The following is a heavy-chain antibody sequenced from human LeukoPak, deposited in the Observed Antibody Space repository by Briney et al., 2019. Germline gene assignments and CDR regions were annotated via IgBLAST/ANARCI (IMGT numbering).Heavy chain of an antibody. V-gene: IGHV4-39*01. D-gene: IGHD6-13*01. CDR2: IYYSGST. CDR3: ASSSWLLFDY. CDR1: GGSISGSSYY. Sequence: SETLSLTCTVSGGSISGSSYYWGWIRQPPGKGLEWVGSIYYSGSTYSNPSLKSRVTISVDTSKNQFSLKLSSVTAADTAVYYCASSSWLLFDYWGQGTLVTVSS. J-gene: IGHJ4*02.